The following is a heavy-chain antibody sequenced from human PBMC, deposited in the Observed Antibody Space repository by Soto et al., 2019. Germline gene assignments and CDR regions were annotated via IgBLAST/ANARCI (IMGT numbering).Heavy chain of an antibody. CDR3: STNYYDSRGYDNWFDP. CDR1: GFTFRDYA. J-gene: IGHJ5*02. CDR2: IRSKAYGGTV. D-gene: IGHD3-22*01. Sequence: GGSLRLSCTASGFTFRDYAMSWFRQAPGKGLEWVGFIRSKAYGGTVVYAASVKGRFTISRDDSESIAYLQMNSLKTEDTAVYYCSTNYYDSRGYDNWFDPWGQGTLVTVSS. V-gene: IGHV3-49*03.